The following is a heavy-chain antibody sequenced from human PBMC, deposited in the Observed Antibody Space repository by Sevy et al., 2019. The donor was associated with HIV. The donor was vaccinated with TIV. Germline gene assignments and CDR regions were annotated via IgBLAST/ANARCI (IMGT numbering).Heavy chain of an antibody. CDR1: GYTFTSYD. D-gene: IGHD3-3*01. J-gene: IGHJ6*02. CDR2: MSPNSGAT. Sequence: ASVKVSCKASGYTFTSYDINWVRQATGQGLEWMGWMSPNSGATGFAQKFQGRVTLTRNTSIRTAYMEVSGLRSEDTAVYYCAGGGNGDFWSYEYYYYGMDVWGQGTTVTVSS. V-gene: IGHV1-8*01. CDR3: AGGGNGDFWSYEYYYYGMDV.